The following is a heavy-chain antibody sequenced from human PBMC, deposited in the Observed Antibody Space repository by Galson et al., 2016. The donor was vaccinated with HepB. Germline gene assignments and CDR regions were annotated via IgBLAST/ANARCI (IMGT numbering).Heavy chain of an antibody. V-gene: IGHV4-39*01. CDR2: VYYSGST. CDR1: GGSISSSDYY. CDR3: ASCIVVAGKYYYYYMDV. J-gene: IGHJ6*03. D-gene: IGHD6-19*01. Sequence: LSLTCSVSGGSISSSDYYWGWIRQPPGKGLEWIGSVYYSGSTYYNPSLKSRVTMSVDTSKNQFSLRLNSVTAADTGVYYCASCIVVAGKYYYYYMDVWGKGTTVTVSS.